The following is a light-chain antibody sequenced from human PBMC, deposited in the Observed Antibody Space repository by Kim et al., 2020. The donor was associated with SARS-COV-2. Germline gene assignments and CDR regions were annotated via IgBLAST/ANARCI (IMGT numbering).Light chain of an antibody. CDR2: GAS. CDR3: QQYGGSPIA. Sequence: SPGQGATRSCSACQTVSSTSLASYQPKPGQAPRVFIYGASSSTTEFPDRFSGSGSETDFTLTISRLEPEDFAVYFCQQYGGSPIAFGQGTRLEIK. V-gene: IGKV3-20*01. J-gene: IGKJ5*01. CDR1: QTVSSTS.